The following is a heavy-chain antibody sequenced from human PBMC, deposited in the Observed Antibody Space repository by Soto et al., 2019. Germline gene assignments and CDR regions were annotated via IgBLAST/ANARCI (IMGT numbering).Heavy chain of an antibody. CDR2: IYPGDSDT. D-gene: IGHD3-9*01. CDR3: ARNVPIYDILTGPSGWFDP. J-gene: IGHJ5*02. CDR1: GYSFTSYW. Sequence: GESLKISCXGSGYSFTSYWIGWVRQMPGKGLEWMGIIYPGDSDTRYSPSFQGQVTISADKSISTAYLQWSSLKASDTAMYYCARNVPIYDILTGPSGWFDPWGQGTLVTVSS. V-gene: IGHV5-51*01.